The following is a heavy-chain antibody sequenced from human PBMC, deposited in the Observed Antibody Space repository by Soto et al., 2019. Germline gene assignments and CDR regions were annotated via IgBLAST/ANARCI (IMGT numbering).Heavy chain of an antibody. CDR3: ATPYSSSPHDAFDI. Sequence: SVKVSCKASGGTFSSYAISWVRQAPGQGLEWMGGIIPIFGTANYAQKFQGRVTITADKSTSTAYMELSSLRSEDTAVYYCATPYSSSPHDAFDIWGQGTMVTVSS. J-gene: IGHJ3*02. CDR1: GGTFSSYA. D-gene: IGHD6-6*01. V-gene: IGHV1-69*06. CDR2: IIPIFGTA.